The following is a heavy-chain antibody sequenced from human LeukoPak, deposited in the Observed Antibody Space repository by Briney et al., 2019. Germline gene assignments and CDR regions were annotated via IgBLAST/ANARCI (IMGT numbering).Heavy chain of an antibody. V-gene: IGHV3-15*01. D-gene: IGHD6-13*01. CDR2: IKSKTDGGTT. CDR3: TTVSSSWFKGYYYYMDV. CDR1: GFTFSNAW. Sequence: GGSLTLSCAASGFTFSNAWMSWVRQAPGKGLEWVGRIKSKTDGGTTDYAAPVKGRFTISRDDSKNTLYLQMNSLKTEDTAVYYCTTVSSSWFKGYYYYMDVWGKGTTVTVSS. J-gene: IGHJ6*03.